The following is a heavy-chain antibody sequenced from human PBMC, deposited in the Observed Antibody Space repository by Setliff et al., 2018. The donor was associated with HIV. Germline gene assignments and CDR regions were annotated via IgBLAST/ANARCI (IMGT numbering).Heavy chain of an antibody. J-gene: IGHJ4*02. CDR2: FYYSGNT. Sequence: SETLSLTCTVSGGSISSRSYYWGWIRQPPGKGLEWIGSFYYSGNTYYNPSLKSRVTISVDTPKIQFSLKLSSVTAADTAVYYCARGYYNFWSGSKSYYFDYWGQGTLVTVSS. CDR1: GGSISSRSYY. D-gene: IGHD3-3*01. CDR3: ARGYYNFWSGSKSYYFDY. V-gene: IGHV4-39*07.